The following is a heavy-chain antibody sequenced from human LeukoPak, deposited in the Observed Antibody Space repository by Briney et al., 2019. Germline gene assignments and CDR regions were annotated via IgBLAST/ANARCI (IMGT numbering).Heavy chain of an antibody. CDR3: ARADMATIGWFDP. CDR1: GYSFTSYW. J-gene: IGHJ5*02. CDR2: IYPGDSDS. V-gene: IGHV5-51*01. D-gene: IGHD5-24*01. Sequence: GESLKISCKGSGYSFTSYWIAWVRQMPGKGLEWMGIIYPGDSDSRYSPSFQGQVTISADKSISTAYLQWNSLRASDTAMYYCARADMATIGWFDPWGQGTLVTVSS.